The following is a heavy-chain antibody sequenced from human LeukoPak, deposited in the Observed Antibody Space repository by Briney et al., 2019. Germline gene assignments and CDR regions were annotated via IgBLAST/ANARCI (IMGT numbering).Heavy chain of an antibody. CDR1: GGTFSSYT. J-gene: IGHJ4*02. Sequence: SVKVSCKASGGTFSSYTINWVRQAPGQGLEWMGRIIPILGIANYAQKFQGRVTITADKSTSTACMELSSLRSEDTAVYYCARSGTRLVPAAMEYWGQGTLVTVSS. CDR2: IIPILGIA. D-gene: IGHD2-2*01. CDR3: ARSGTRLVPAAMEY. V-gene: IGHV1-69*02.